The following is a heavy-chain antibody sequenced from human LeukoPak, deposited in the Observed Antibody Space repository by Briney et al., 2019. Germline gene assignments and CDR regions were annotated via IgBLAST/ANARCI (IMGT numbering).Heavy chain of an antibody. V-gene: IGHV4-34*01. CDR1: GGSFSGYY. D-gene: IGHD4-17*01. Sequence: SETLSLTCAVYGGSFSGYYWSWIRQPPGKGLEWIGSIYYTGSTYYTPSLKSRVTISVDTSKNQFSLRLSSVTAADTAVYYCARIGDPRDYYGMDVWGQGTTVTVSS. CDR2: IYYTGST. CDR3: ARIGDPRDYYGMDV. J-gene: IGHJ6*02.